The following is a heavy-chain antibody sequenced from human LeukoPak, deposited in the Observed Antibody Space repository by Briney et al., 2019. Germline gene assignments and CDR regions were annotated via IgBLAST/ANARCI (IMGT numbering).Heavy chain of an antibody. D-gene: IGHD1-26*01. CDR2: VNADGGNT. Sequence: GGSLRLSCAASGFTFDNYRMSWVRQAPGKGLEWVSTVNADGGNTYYADSVKGRFTISRDNSKSTLILQMNSLRVEDTALYYCTKRVKYGGTWDHFADWGQGTLVTVST. J-gene: IGHJ4*02. V-gene: IGHV3-23*01. CDR1: GFTFDNYR. CDR3: TKRVKYGGTWDHFAD.